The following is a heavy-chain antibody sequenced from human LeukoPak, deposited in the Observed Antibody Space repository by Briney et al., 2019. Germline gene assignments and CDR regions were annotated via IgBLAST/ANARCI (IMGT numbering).Heavy chain of an antibody. CDR3: ARAYDFWSGYLYYFDY. Sequence: SETLSLACTVSGGSISSYYWSWIRQPPGKGLGWIGYIYYSGSTNYNPSLKSRVTISVDTSKNQFSLKLSSVTAADTAGYDCARAYDFWSGYLYYFDYWGQGTLVTVSS. V-gene: IGHV4-59*08. CDR2: IYYSGST. D-gene: IGHD3-3*01. CDR1: GGSISSYY. J-gene: IGHJ4*02.